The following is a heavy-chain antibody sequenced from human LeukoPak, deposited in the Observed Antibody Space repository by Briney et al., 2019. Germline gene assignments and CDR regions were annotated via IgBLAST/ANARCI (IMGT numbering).Heavy chain of an antibody. D-gene: IGHD1-26*01. V-gene: IGHV3-23*01. CDR3: AKPSSGNYPPTGY. J-gene: IGHJ4*02. CDR2: ISGSGGRT. Sequence: GGSLRLSCAASGFTFSSYDVSWVRQAPGEGLEWVSAISGSGGRTHYADSVKGRFTISRDNSKNTLYLQINSLRAEDTAVYYCAKPSSGNYPPTGYWGQGTLVTVSS. CDR1: GFTFSSYD.